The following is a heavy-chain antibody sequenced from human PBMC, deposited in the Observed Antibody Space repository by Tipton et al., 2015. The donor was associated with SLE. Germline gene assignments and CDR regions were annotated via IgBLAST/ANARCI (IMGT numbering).Heavy chain of an antibody. Sequence: TLSLTCTVSGGSISTYYWNWLRQPPGKGLEWIGWIYYSGSTNYNPSLKSRVTISVDTSKNQFSLKLSSVTAADTAVYYCASEVDPKTFDIWGQGTMVTVSS. D-gene: IGHD5-12*01. CDR3: ASEVDPKTFDI. V-gene: IGHV4-59*01. J-gene: IGHJ3*02. CDR2: IYYSGST. CDR1: GGSISTYY.